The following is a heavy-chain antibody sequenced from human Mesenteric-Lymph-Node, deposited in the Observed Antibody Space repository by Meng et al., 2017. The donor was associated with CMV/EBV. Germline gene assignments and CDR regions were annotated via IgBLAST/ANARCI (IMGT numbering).Heavy chain of an antibody. CDR2: ISAYNGNT. D-gene: IGHD1-26*01. J-gene: IGHJ3*02. CDR1: GYTFTTYG. Sequence: ASVKVSCKASGYTFTTYGISWVRQAPGQGLEWMGWISAYNGNTNYAQKLQGRVTMTTDTSTSTAYMDLRSLRSDDTAVYYCARQDSGSYYEPADAFDIWGQGTMVTVSS. V-gene: IGHV1-18*01. CDR3: ARQDSGSYYEPADAFDI.